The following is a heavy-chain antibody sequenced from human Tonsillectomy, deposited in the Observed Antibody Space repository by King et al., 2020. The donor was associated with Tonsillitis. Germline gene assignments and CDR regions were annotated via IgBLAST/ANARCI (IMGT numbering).Heavy chain of an antibody. CDR1: GGSISSYY. CDR2: IYYSGST. V-gene: IGHV4-59*01. D-gene: IGHD6-19*01. Sequence: QLQESGPGLVKPSETLSLTCTVSGGSISSYYWSWIRQPPGKGLEWIGYIYYSGSTNYNPSLKSRVTISVDTSKNQFSLKLSSVTAADTAVYYCARVREGGGWLEIDYWGQGTLVTVSS. CDR3: ARVREGGGWLEIDY. J-gene: IGHJ4*02.